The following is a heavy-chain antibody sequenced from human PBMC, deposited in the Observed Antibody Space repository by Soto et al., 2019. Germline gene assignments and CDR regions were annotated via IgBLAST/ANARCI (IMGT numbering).Heavy chain of an antibody. D-gene: IGHD2-15*01. CDR2: IIVGSGGT. V-gene: IGHV1-58*01. J-gene: IGHJ3*01. Sequence: SVKVSCTTSGITFGNSAVQWVRQAPVQRLEWIGWIIVGSGGTKYAQNFQGRITITRDMSTSTSYMDLSSLRSEDTAVYYCAAELYSGGRCCSFDVWGQGTMVTV. CDR3: AAELYSGGRCCSFDV. CDR1: GITFGNSA.